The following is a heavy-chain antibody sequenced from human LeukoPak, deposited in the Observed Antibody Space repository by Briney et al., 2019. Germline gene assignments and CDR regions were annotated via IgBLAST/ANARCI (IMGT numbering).Heavy chain of an antibody. J-gene: IGHJ6*03. Sequence: GGSLRLSCAASGFTFSSYAMSWVRQTPGKGLEWVSAISSTGGTTYYADSVKGRFTISRDNSKNTLYLQMNSLRAEDTAIYYCAKNGDRGAYCTGGTCYPYFYYYMDVWGKGTTVTI. D-gene: IGHD2-15*01. CDR1: GFTFSSYA. CDR3: AKNGDRGAYCTGGTCYPYFYYYMDV. V-gene: IGHV3-23*01. CDR2: ISSTGGTT.